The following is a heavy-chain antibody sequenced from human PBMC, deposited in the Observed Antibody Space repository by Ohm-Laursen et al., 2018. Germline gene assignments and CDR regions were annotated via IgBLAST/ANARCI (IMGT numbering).Heavy chain of an antibody. CDR3: AREYSDDGGYRYDAFDV. V-gene: IGHV4-34*01. CDR2: ISHRGNT. CDR1: SGSFGPYY. J-gene: IGHJ3*01. Sequence: GTLSLTCALYSGSFGPYYWSWIRQPPGKGLEWIGEISHRGNTNYSPSLKSRVTMSVDTSRNHFSLELTSVTAADTAVYYCAREYSDDGGYRYDAFDVWGHGTVVTVSS. D-gene: IGHD2-15*01.